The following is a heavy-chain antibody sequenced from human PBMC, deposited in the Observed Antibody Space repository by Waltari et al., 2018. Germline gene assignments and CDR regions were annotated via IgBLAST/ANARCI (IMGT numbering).Heavy chain of an antibody. CDR1: GGTFSSYA. CDR3: ARGGYYYGSGSYFPDSDFDL. D-gene: IGHD3-10*01. Sequence: QVQLVQSGAEVKKPGSSVKVSCKASGGTFSSYAISWVRQAPGHGLEWMGGIIPIFGTANYAQKFQGRVTITTDESTSTAYMELSSLRSEDTAVYYCARGGYYYGSGSYFPDSDFDLWGRGTLVTVSS. J-gene: IGHJ2*01. CDR2: IIPIFGTA. V-gene: IGHV1-69*05.